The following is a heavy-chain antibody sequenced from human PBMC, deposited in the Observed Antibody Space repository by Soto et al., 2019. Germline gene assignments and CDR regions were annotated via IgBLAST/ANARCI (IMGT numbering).Heavy chain of an antibody. Sequence: SETLSLTCTVSGGSISSSSYYWGWIRQPPGKGLEWIGSIYYSGSTYYNPSLKSRVTISVDTSKNQFSLKLSSVTAADTAVYYCARLRLAAAGQIDYWGQGTLVTVSS. D-gene: IGHD6-13*01. J-gene: IGHJ4*02. CDR2: IYYSGST. V-gene: IGHV4-39*01. CDR1: GGSISSSSYY. CDR3: ARLRLAAAGQIDY.